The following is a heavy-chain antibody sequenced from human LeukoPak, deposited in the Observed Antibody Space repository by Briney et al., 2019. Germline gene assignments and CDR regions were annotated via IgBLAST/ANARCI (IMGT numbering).Heavy chain of an antibody. V-gene: IGHV3-49*03. Sequence: GGSLRLSCTASGLAFADYSISWFRQAPGKGPEWVAFIRSRAYGGTTEYAASVEGRSTSSRDDSRHIAYLQMNSLKTEDTAVYFCALTYYYGSGSYNWGLGTLVTVSS. D-gene: IGHD3-10*01. CDR3: ALTYYYGSGSYN. CDR2: IRSRAYGGTT. CDR1: GLAFADYS. J-gene: IGHJ4*02.